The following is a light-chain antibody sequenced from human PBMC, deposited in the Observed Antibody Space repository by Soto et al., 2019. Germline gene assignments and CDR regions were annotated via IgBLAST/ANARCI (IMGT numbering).Light chain of an antibody. Sequence: QAVVTQPASVSGSPGQSITISCTGTSSDVGGYNYVSWYQQHPGKAPKLMIYEVSNRPSGVSNRFSGSKSGNTASLTISGLQAEDEADYYCSSYTSSSTLFGGGTQLTVL. J-gene: IGLJ2*01. CDR1: SSDVGGYNY. CDR3: SSYTSSSTL. V-gene: IGLV2-14*01. CDR2: EVS.